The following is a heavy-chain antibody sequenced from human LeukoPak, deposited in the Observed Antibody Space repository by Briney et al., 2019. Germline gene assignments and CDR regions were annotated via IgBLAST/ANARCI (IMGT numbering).Heavy chain of an antibody. D-gene: IGHD3-22*01. CDR1: GFTFSSYD. Sequence: GRPLRLSCAAPGFTFSSYDMHWVGQATGIGLDWVSAIGIAGDTYYPGSVKGRFTISRENAKNSLYLQMNSLRAEDTAVYYCARDRTYYYDSSGPYYYYGMDVWGQGTTVTVSS. CDR2: IGIAGDT. J-gene: IGHJ6*02. V-gene: IGHV3-13*01. CDR3: ARDRTYYYDSSGPYYYYGMDV.